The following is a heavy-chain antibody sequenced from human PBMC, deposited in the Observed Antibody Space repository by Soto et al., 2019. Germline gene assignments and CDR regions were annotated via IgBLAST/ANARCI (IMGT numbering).Heavy chain of an antibody. CDR2: INPNSGGT. CDR3: AREGAVAAAGTYNWFDP. Sequence: SVKVSCKASGYTFTGYYMHWVRQAPVQGLEWMGWINPNSGGTNYAQKFQGWVTMTRDTSISTAYMELSRLRSDDTAVYYCAREGAVAAAGTYNWFDPWGQGTLVTVSS. CDR1: GYTFTGYY. J-gene: IGHJ5*02. V-gene: IGHV1-2*04. D-gene: IGHD6-13*01.